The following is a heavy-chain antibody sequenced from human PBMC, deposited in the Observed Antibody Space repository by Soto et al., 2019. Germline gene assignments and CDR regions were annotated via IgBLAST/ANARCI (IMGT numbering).Heavy chain of an antibody. CDR2: INAGNGNT. Sequence: ASVKVSCKASGYTFTSYAMHWVRQAPGQRLEWMGWINAGNGNTKYSQKFQGRVTITRDTSASTAYMELSSLRSEDTAVYYCAREAAAGFTYYGMDGWGQGTTDTVSS. V-gene: IGHV1-3*01. CDR1: GYTFTSYA. J-gene: IGHJ6*02. CDR3: AREAAAGFTYYGMDG. D-gene: IGHD6-13*01.